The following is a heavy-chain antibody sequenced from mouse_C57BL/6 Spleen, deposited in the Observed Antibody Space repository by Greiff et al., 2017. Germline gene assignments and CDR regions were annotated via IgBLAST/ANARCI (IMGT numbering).Heavy chain of an antibody. J-gene: IGHJ4*01. CDR3: ARREFYGAMDY. Sequence: VKLVESGPGLVQPSQSLSITCTVSGFSLTSYGVHWVRQSPGKGLEWLGVIWCGGSTDYNAAFISRLSISKDNSKSQVFFKMNSLQADDTAIYYCARREFYGAMDYWGQGTSVTVSS. D-gene: IGHD1-1*02. CDR2: IWCGGST. CDR1: GFSLTSYG. V-gene: IGHV2-2*01.